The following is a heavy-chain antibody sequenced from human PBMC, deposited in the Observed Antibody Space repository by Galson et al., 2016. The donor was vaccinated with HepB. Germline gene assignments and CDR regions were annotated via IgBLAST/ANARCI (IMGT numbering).Heavy chain of an antibody. CDR3: SSPAALRGAYYRFDY. D-gene: IGHD1-26*01. CDR1: GGSISSADYY. J-gene: IGHJ4*02. V-gene: IGHV4-39*01. Sequence: SETLSLTCTVSGGSISSADYYWGWIRQPPGKGLEWIGSMYYTGSTYYNPSLKSRVTMSLDTSKNQFSLKLNSVTAADTAVCYCSSPAALRGAYYRFDYWGQGTLVTVSS. CDR2: MYYTGST.